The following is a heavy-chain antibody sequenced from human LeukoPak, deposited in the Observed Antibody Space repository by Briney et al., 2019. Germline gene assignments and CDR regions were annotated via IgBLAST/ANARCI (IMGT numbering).Heavy chain of an antibody. Sequence: GGSLRLSCAASGFTFSSYSTNWVRQAPGKGLEWVSSISSSSSYIYYADSVKGRFTISRDNAKNSLYLQMNSLRAEDTAVYYCARGVITYYYDYWGQGTLVTVSS. CDR2: ISSSSSYI. V-gene: IGHV3-21*01. CDR3: ARGVITYYYDY. CDR1: GFTFSSYS. J-gene: IGHJ4*02. D-gene: IGHD2-21*01.